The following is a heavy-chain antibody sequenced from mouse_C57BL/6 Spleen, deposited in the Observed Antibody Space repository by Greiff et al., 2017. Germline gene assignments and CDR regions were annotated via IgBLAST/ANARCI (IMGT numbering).Heavy chain of an antibody. V-gene: IGHV1-64*01. CDR2: IHPNSGST. CDR3: ARDGNYAWYAD. D-gene: IGHD2-1*01. CDR1: GYTFTSYW. Sequence: QVQLQQSGAELVKPGASVKLSCKASGYTFTSYWMHWVKQRPGQGLEWIGMIHPNSGSTNYNEKFKSKATLTVDKSSSTAYMQLSSLTSEDSAVYYCARDGNYAWYADWGQGTLVSVSA. J-gene: IGHJ3*01.